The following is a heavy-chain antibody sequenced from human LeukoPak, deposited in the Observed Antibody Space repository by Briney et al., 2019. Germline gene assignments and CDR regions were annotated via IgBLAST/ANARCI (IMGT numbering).Heavy chain of an antibody. J-gene: IGHJ4*02. D-gene: IGHD1-26*01. CDR1: GYTFTSYG. Sequence: ASVKVSCKASGYTFTSYGISWVRPAPGQGHEWMGWINPNSDDTSYAQKFEGRVTMTRDTSLSTAYMELTRLRSDDTAVYYCARGRSGFDFWGQGTLVTVSS. CDR3: ARGRSGFDF. CDR2: INPNSDDT. V-gene: IGHV1-2*02.